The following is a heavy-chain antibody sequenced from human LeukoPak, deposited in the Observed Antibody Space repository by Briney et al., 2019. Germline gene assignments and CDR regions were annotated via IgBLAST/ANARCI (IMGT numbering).Heavy chain of an antibody. CDR2: IYPGDSDT. J-gene: IGHJ4*02. Sequence: GESLKISCKGSGYSFTTYWIGWVRQMPGKGLEWMGIIYPGDSDTRYSPSFQGHVTISADKSMSTAYLQWSSLKASDTAMYYCVRLDGDYLSFFDYWGQGTLVTVSS. D-gene: IGHD4-17*01. V-gene: IGHV5-51*01. CDR1: GYSFTTYW. CDR3: VRLDGDYLSFFDY.